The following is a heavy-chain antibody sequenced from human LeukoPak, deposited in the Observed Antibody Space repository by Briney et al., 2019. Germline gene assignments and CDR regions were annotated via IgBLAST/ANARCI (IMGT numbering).Heavy chain of an antibody. D-gene: IGHD3-10*01. CDR2: ISWNSGSI. V-gene: IGHV3-9*01. CDR1: GFTFDDYA. Sequence: GGSLRLSCAASGFTFDDYAMHWVRQAPGKGLEWVSGISWNSGSIGYADSVKGRFTISRDNAKNSLYLQMNSLRAEDTALYYCAKERTMVRGVLDVWGQETTVTVSS. CDR3: AKERTMVRGVLDV. J-gene: IGHJ6*02.